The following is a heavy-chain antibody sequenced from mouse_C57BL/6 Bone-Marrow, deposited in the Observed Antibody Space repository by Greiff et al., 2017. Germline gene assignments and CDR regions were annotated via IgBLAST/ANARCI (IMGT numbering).Heavy chain of an antibody. CDR1: GYTFTDYY. D-gene: IGHD2-3*01. Sequence: EVHLVESGPVLVKPGASVKMSCKASGYTFTDYYMNWVKQSHGKSLEWIGVINPYNGGTSYNQKFKGKATLTVDKSSSTAYMELNSLTSEDSAVYYCAREGYYETDAFAYWGQGTLVTVSA. V-gene: IGHV1-19*01. CDR3: AREGYYETDAFAY. J-gene: IGHJ3*01. CDR2: INPYNGGT.